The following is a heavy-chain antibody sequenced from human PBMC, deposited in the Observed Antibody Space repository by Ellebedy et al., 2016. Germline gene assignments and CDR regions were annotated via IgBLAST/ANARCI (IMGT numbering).Heavy chain of an antibody. J-gene: IGHJ4*02. Sequence: SETLSLTCAVSDGSMRSDDWWTWVRQPPGRGLEWIGEAHRSGNTNYNLSLKSRVTISLDKSRNQFSLRLSSVTAADTAVYYCARNGGNSDFDAWGQGTLVTVSS. CDR2: AHRSGNT. D-gene: IGHD4-23*01. V-gene: IGHV4-4*02. CDR1: DGSMRSDDW. CDR3: ARNGGNSDFDA.